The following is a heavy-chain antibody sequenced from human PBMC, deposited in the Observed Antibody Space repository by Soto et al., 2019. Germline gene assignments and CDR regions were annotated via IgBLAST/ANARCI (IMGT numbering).Heavy chain of an antibody. CDR2: ISGSGGST. CDR3: ANPYASSGYYDWYFDL. V-gene: IGHV3-23*01. CDR1: GFTFSSYA. D-gene: IGHD3-22*01. Sequence: EVQLLESGGGLVQPGGSLRLSCAASGFTFSSYAMSWVRQAPGKGLEWVSAISGSGGSTYYADSVKGRFTISRDNSKKTLYQQMYSLRAEDTAVYYCANPYASSGYYDWYFDLWGRGTLVTVSS. J-gene: IGHJ2*01.